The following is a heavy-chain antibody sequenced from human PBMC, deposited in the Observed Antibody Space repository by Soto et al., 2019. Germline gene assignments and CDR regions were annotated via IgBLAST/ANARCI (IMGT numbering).Heavy chain of an antibody. Sequence: PSETLSLTCTVSGGSISSSSYYWGWIRQPPGKGPEWIGSIYYSGSTYYNPSLKSRVTISVDTSKNQFSLKLSSVTAADTAVYYCARLSEMEIDYWGQGTLVTVSS. CDR3: ARLSEMEIDY. V-gene: IGHV4-39*01. CDR2: IYYSGST. CDR1: GGSISSSSYY. D-gene: IGHD3-3*01. J-gene: IGHJ4*02.